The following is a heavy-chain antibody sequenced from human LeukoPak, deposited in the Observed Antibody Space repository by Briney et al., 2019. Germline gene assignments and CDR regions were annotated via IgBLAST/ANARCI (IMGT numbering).Heavy chain of an antibody. J-gene: IGHJ4*02. CDR1: GFTFSSYD. CDR2: IRPSGDNT. CDR3: ARDRKDSYGYYFDY. Sequence: GGALRLSCAASGFTFSSYDMTWVRQAPGRGLEWVSSIRPSGDNTYYGDSVKGRFTISRDNAKNPLYLQMNSLRPEDTAVYYCARDRKDSYGYYFDYWGQGTLVTVSS. V-gene: IGHV3-23*01. D-gene: IGHD5-18*01.